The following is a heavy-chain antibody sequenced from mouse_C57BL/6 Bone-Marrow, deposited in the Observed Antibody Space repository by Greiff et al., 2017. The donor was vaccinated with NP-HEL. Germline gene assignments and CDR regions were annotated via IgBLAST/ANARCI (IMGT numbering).Heavy chain of an antibody. V-gene: IGHV5-6*02. Sequence: EVKVVESGGDLVKPGGSLKLSCAASGFTFSSYGMSWVRQTPDKRLEWVATISSGGSYTYYPDSVKGRFTISRDNAKNTLYLQMSSLKSEDIAVYYCARRGYGSRFAYWGQGTLVTVSA. CDR2: ISSGGSYT. CDR3: ARRGYGSRFAY. J-gene: IGHJ3*01. CDR1: GFTFSSYG. D-gene: IGHD1-1*01.